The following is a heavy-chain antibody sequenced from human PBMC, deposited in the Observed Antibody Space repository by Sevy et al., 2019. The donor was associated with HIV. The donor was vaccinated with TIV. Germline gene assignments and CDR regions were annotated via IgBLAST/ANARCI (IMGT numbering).Heavy chain of an antibody. CDR2: ISSSSSTI. CDR1: GFTFSSYS. Sequence: GGSLRLSCAASGFTFSSYSMNWVRQAPGKGLEWVSYISSSSSTIYYADSVKGRFTISRDNAKNSLYLQMNSLRDEDTAVYYCERDEPVWVVVAAIHGMDVWGQGTMVTVSS. J-gene: IGHJ6*02. V-gene: IGHV3-48*02. CDR3: ERDEPVWVVVAAIHGMDV. D-gene: IGHD2-21*02.